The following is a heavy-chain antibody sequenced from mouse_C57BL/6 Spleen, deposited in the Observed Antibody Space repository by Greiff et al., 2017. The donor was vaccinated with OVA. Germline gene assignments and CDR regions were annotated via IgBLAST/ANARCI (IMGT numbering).Heavy chain of an antibody. CDR3: ARRNWNWYFDV. V-gene: IGHV1-59*01. CDR1: GYTFTSYW. J-gene: IGHJ1*03. Sequence: VQLQQPGAELVRPGTSVKLSCKASGYTFTSYWMHWVKQRPGQGLGWIGVIDPSDSYTNYNQKFKGKATLTVDTSSSTAYMQLSSLTSEDSAVYYCARRNWNWYFDVWGTGTTVTVSS. CDR2: IDPSDSYT. D-gene: IGHD4-1*01.